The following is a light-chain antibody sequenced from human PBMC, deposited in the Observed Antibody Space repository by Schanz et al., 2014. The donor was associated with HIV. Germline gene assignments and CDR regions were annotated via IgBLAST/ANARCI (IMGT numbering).Light chain of an antibody. CDR2: DTT. J-gene: IGLJ3*02. CDR1: TGPVTSYFY. Sequence: QTVVTQEPSLTVSPGGTVTLTCASSTGPVTSYFYAHWFQQKPGQAPRTLIYDTTNKHSWTPARFSGSLLGGKAALTLSGAQPEDEAEYYCLLCYSSTLVFGGGTKLTVL. V-gene: IGLV7-46*01. CDR3: LLCYSSTLV.